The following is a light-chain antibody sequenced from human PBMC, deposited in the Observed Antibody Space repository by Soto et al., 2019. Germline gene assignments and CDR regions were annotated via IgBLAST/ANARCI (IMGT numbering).Light chain of an antibody. Sequence: EIVMTQSPATLSVSPGERATLSCRASQSVSSYLSWYQQKPGLPPRLLIYDASTRATGIPDRFSGSGSGTGFTLTINSLQSADFAVYYCQQYSNWPPLYTFGRGTKLEIK. J-gene: IGKJ2*01. V-gene: IGKV3-15*01. CDR2: DAS. CDR1: QSVSSY. CDR3: QQYSNWPPLYT.